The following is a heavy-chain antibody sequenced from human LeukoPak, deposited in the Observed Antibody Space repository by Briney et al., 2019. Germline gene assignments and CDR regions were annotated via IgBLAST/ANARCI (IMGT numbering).Heavy chain of an antibody. V-gene: IGHV3-23*01. CDR3: ARDSGSSSDY. CDR2: ISAGGGNT. J-gene: IGHJ4*02. Sequence: GGSLRLSCAASGFTFSSYAMSWVRQAPGKGLEWVSAISAGGGNTYYADSVKGRFTISRDTSKNTLYLQMNSLRAEGTAVYYCARDSGSSSDYWGQGTLVTVSS. CDR1: GFTFSSYA. D-gene: IGHD6-13*01.